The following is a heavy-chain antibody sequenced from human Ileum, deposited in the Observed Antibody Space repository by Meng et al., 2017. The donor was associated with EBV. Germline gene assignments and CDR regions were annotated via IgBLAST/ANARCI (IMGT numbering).Heavy chain of an antibody. J-gene: IGHJ5*02. Sequence: QLQLQESGPGLVKPSETLSLTCTVSGGCISSSSYYWGWIRQPPGKGLEWIGSIYYSGSTYYNPSLKSRVTISVDTSKNQFSLKLSSVTATDTAVYSCARVFSPRYGDYVRGWFDPWGQGTLVTVAS. CDR2: IYYSGST. V-gene: IGHV4-39*07. D-gene: IGHD4-17*01. CDR1: GGCISSSSYY. CDR3: ARVFSPRYGDYVRGWFDP.